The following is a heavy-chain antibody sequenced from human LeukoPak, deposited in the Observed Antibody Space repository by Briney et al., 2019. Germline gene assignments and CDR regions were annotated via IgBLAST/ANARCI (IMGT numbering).Heavy chain of an antibody. D-gene: IGHD3-10*01. V-gene: IGHV3-30*04. J-gene: IGHJ4*02. CDR3: ARKSSITMVRGGYYFDY. CDR2: IYYDGSNK. CDR1: GFTFSSYA. Sequence: GSLRLSCAASGFTFSSYAMHWVRQAPGKGLEGVAVIYYDGSNKYYADSVNGRFPIYRDNSNNTLYLQMNSLTDEETAVYYCARKSSITMVRGGYYFDYWGQGTLVTVSS.